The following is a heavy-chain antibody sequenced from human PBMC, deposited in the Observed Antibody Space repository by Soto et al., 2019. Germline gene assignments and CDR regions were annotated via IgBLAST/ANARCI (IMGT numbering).Heavy chain of an antibody. Sequence: EVQLLESGGGLVQPGGSLRLSCAASGFTFSSYVMNWVRQAPGKGLGWVPAISASADSTHYADSVKGRFTISRDNSKNTLHLQLNSVRGGDTAVYYCAKDRGSKWGIDYWGQGTVVTVSS. CDR1: GFTFSSYV. D-gene: IGHD3-16*01. CDR2: ISASADST. CDR3: AKDRGSKWGIDY. V-gene: IGHV3-23*01. J-gene: IGHJ4*02.